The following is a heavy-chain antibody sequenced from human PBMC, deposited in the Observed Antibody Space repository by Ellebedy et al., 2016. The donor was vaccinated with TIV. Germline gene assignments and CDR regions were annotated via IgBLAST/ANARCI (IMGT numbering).Heavy chain of an antibody. V-gene: IGHV4-59*01. CDR3: ARSGGWYTPYDY. D-gene: IGHD6-19*01. J-gene: IGHJ4*02. CDR2: IYSSGSG. CDR1: GDSISGYY. Sequence: MPSETLSLTCTVSGDSISGYYWSWIRQPPGKGLEWIGYIYSSGSGEYNPSLKSRVTMSVDTSRGQFSLRLNSVTAADPAVYYCARSGGWYTPYDYWGQGTLVTVSS.